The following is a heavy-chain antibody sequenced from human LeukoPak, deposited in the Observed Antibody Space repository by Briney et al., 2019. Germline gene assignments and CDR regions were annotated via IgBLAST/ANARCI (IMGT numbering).Heavy chain of an antibody. V-gene: IGHV3-21*01. CDR2: LSSSSTYI. CDR1: GFNFSTYS. J-gene: IGHJ4*02. CDR3: ARFALKTPPTD. Sequence: PGGSLRLSCAASGFNFSTYSMNCVRQAPGKGLEWVSSLSSSSTYIYYADSVKGRFTISRDNAKNSLFLQMNSLRAEDTAVYYCARFALKTPPTDWGQGTLVTVSS.